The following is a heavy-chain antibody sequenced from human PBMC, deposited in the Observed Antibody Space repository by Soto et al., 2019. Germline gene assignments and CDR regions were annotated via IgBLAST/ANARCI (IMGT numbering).Heavy chain of an antibody. CDR3: AGAEPSDASLGARYYYSYYMDV. CDR2: IWYDGTNK. D-gene: IGHD6-6*01. V-gene: IGHV3-33*01. Sequence: QVQLVESGGGVVQPGRSLRLSCATSGFTFNSSGMHWVRQAPGKGLEWVAVIWYDGTNKYYADSVKGRFTISRDNAKNTLYLQMNSLRVDDTAVYYCAGAEPSDASLGARYYYSYYMDVWGKGTTVIVSS. CDR1: GFTFNSSG. J-gene: IGHJ6*03.